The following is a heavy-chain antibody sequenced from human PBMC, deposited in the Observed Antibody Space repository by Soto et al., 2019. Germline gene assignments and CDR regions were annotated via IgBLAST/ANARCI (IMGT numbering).Heavy chain of an antibody. V-gene: IGHV5-51*01. J-gene: IGHJ4*02. CDR1: GYTFTIYW. CDR3: ARSAHTVADNFDR. Sequence: PGESLKISCQVSGYTFTIYWIGWVRQMPGKGLEWMGIIYPSDSDTRYSPSFQGQVTISADQSINTAYLQWDSLKASDTAIYYCARSAHTVADNFDRWRQGTSVTVSS. CDR2: IYPSDSDT. D-gene: IGHD4-17*01.